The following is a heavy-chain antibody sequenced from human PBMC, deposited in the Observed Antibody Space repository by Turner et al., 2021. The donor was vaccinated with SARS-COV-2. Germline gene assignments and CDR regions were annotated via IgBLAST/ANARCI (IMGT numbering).Heavy chain of an antibody. CDR2: ISSSTIYT. J-gene: IGHJ6*02. D-gene: IGHD2-21*01. Sequence: QVQLVESGGGWVKRGGSLRLSCAASGFTFSDYFMNWIRQAPGKGLEWVSYISSSTIYTNYADSVKGRFTISRDNAKNSLYLQMNSLRAEDTAVYYCARPKFPYYYYGMDVWGQGTTVTVSS. CDR3: ARPKFPYYYYGMDV. V-gene: IGHV3-11*06. CDR1: GFTFSDYF.